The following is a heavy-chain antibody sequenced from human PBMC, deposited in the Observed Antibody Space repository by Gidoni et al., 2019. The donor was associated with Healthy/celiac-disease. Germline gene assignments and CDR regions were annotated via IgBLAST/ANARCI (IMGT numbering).Heavy chain of an antibody. V-gene: IGHV3-23*01. CDR3: AKDPRDYGDYDPYYYYGMDV. CDR2: ISGSGGST. CDR1: GLTFCSSD. D-gene: IGHD4-17*01. J-gene: IGHJ6*02. Sequence: EVQLLESVGGLVQPGGSLRLSWAASGLTFCSSDISWVRQAPGKGLEWVSAISGSGGSTYYAESVKGRFTISRDKSKNTLYLQMNSLRAEDTAVYYCAKDPRDYGDYDPYYYYGMDVWGQGTTVTVSS.